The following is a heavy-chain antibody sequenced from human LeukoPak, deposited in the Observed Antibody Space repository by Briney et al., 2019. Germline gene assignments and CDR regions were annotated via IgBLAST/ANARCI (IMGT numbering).Heavy chain of an antibody. CDR3: ARDRNYDFWSGYSSDGRFDP. V-gene: IGHV3-33*01. J-gene: IGHJ5*02. CDR1: GFTFSSYG. Sequence: GGSLRLSCAASGFTFSSYGMHWVRQAPGKGLEWVAVIWYDGSNKYYADSVEGRFTISRDNSKNTLYLQMNSLRAEDTAVYYCARDRNYDFWSGYSSDGRFDPWGQGTLVTVSS. D-gene: IGHD3-3*01. CDR2: IWYDGSNK.